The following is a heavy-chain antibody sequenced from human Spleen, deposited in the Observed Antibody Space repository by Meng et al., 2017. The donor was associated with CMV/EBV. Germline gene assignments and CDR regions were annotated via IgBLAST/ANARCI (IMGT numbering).Heavy chain of an antibody. CDR3: ARSGYRTAYVGWFDP. Sequence: SGYTFTGYCMHWVRQAPGQGLEWMGWINLSSGATIYAQKFQGRVTMTADTSRTTAYMELSGLRSDDTAVYFCARSGYRTAYVGWFDPWGQGTLVTVSS. CDR1: GYTFTGYC. D-gene: IGHD3-16*02. V-gene: IGHV1-2*02. CDR2: INLSSGAT. J-gene: IGHJ5*02.